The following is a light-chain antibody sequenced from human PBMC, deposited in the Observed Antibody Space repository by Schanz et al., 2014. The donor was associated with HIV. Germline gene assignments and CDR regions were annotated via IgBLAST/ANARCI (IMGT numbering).Light chain of an antibody. V-gene: IGKV3-20*01. CDR2: ATS. J-gene: IGKJ4*02. CDR1: QRLSSSY. Sequence: EIVLTQSPGTLSLSPGERATLSCGASQRLSSSYLAWYQQKRDQPPRLVIYATSTRAAGIPDRFSGSGSETDFTLTISRLEPEDFAVYYCQHYGDSRGTFGGGTKVDI. CDR3: QHYGDSRGT.